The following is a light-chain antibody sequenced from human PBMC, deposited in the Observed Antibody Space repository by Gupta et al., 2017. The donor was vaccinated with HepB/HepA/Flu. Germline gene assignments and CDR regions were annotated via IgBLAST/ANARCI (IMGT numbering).Light chain of an antibody. J-gene: IGLJ2*01. CDR1: RLGDRY. CDR2: QDN. CDR3: QAWGNSAGKV. V-gene: IGLV3-1*01. Sequence: SYALTPPLSVSVSPGQTASITCSGDRLGDRYASWYQQKPGQSPVLVIYQDNKRPSGIPERFTGANSGNTATLAINGTQAMDEADYYCQAWGNSAGKVFGGGTKLTVL.